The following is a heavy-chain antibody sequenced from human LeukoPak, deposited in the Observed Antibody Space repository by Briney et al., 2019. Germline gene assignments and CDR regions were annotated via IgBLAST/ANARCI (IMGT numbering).Heavy chain of an antibody. V-gene: IGHV3-7*01. J-gene: IGHJ4*02. D-gene: IGHD2-8*02. CDR1: GFTFTTYT. CDR2: IKEDGGER. CDR3: AREYWGVDY. Sequence: PGGSLRLSCAASGFTFTTYTMTWVRQAPGKGLEWVANIKEDGGERNYVDSVEGRFAISRDNAKNLVYLQMNSLRVEDTAVYYCAREYWGVDYWGQGTLVTVSS.